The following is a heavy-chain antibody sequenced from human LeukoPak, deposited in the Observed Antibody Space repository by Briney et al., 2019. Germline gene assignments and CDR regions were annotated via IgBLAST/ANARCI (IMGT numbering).Heavy chain of an antibody. CDR1: GFTVSSNY. CDR3: AKGGGH. Sequence: GGSLRLSCAASGFTVSSNYMSWVRQAPGKGLEWVANIKQDGGEVYYVDSVKGRFTISRDNAKNSLYLQMNSLRAEDTAVYYCAKGGGHWGQGTLVTVSS. V-gene: IGHV3-7*01. J-gene: IGHJ3*01. CDR2: IKQDGGEV. D-gene: IGHD3-16*01.